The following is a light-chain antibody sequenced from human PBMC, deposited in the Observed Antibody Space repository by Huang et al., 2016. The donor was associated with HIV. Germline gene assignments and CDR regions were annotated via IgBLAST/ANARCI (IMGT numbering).Light chain of an antibody. CDR3: QQYNSWPRGT. CDR2: DAS. CDR1: QSVSRN. Sequence: EIVMTQSPATLSVSPGERATLSCRASQSVSRNLAWYQQKPGQAPRRLIYDASTRATGIPAKFGGSGAGTGFTLTISSQQSEDFAVYYCQQYNSWPRGTFGRGTRVEI. V-gene: IGKV3-15*01. J-gene: IGKJ1*01.